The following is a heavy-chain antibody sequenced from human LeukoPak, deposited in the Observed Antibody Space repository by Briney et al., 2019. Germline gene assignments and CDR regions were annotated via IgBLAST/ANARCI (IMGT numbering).Heavy chain of an antibody. V-gene: IGHV4-31*03. CDR1: GGSISSGGYY. Sequence: SETLSLTCTVSGGSISSGGYYWSWIRQHPGKGLEWIGYIYYSGSTYYNPSLKSRVTISVDTSKNQFSLKLSSVTAADTAVYYCAGVGVVVPAAILGFDYWGQGTLVTVSS. CDR2: IYYSGST. CDR3: AGVGVVVPAAILGFDY. D-gene: IGHD2-2*02. J-gene: IGHJ4*02.